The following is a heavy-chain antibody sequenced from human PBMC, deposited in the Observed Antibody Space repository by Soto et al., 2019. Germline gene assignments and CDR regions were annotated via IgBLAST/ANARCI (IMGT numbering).Heavy chain of an antibody. D-gene: IGHD1-1*01. Sequence: GGSLRLSCAAFGLTISGKKYVAWVRQAPGKGLEWVSALYDVDGSFYADSVKGRFTTSSDSSKTTVYLQMNDLRPDDTAVYYCATWHEREHAYDVWGQGTTVTVSS. CDR3: ATWHEREHAYDV. CDR2: LYDVDGS. J-gene: IGHJ3*01. V-gene: IGHV3-53*01. CDR1: GLTISGKKY.